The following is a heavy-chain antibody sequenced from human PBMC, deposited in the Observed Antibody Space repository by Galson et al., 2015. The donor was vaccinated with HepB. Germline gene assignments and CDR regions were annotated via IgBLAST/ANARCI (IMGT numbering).Heavy chain of an antibody. CDR3: AHRALKYYDILTGYPEPFDP. J-gene: IGHJ5*02. CDR1: GFSLSTSGVG. V-gene: IGHV2-5*02. CDR2: IYWDDDK. Sequence: PALVKPTQTLTLTCTFSGFSLSTSGVGVGWIRQPPGKALEWLALIYWDDDKRYSPSLKSRLTITKDTSKNQVVLTMTNMDPVDTATYYCAHRALKYYDILTGYPEPFDPWGQGTLVTVSS. D-gene: IGHD3-9*01.